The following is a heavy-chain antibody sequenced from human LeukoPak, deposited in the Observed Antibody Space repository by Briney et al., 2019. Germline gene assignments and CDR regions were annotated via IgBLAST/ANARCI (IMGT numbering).Heavy chain of an antibody. CDR1: GYTLTELS. CDR2: FDPEDGGT. Sequence: ASVKVSCKVSGYTLTELSMHWVRQAPGKGLEWMGGFDPEDGGTIYAQKFQGRVTMTEDTSTDTAYMELSSLRSEDTAVYYCATDPPDYYDSSGYYCWGQGTLVTVSS. V-gene: IGHV1-24*01. CDR3: ATDPPDYYDSSGYYC. D-gene: IGHD3-22*01. J-gene: IGHJ4*02.